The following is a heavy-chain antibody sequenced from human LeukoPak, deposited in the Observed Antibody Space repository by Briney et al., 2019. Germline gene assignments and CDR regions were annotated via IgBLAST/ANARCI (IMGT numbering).Heavy chain of an antibody. J-gene: IGHJ3*02. Sequence: SETLSLTCTVSGDSISSSSYYWDWIRQPPGMGLEWIGSIYYSGSTYYSPSLKSRVSISVDTSTNQFSLKLSSVTAADTAVYYCAREVFYYDSSGQGPRYAFDIWGQGTMVTVSS. D-gene: IGHD3-22*01. CDR2: IYYSGST. V-gene: IGHV4-39*07. CDR1: GDSISSSSYY. CDR3: AREVFYYDSSGQGPRYAFDI.